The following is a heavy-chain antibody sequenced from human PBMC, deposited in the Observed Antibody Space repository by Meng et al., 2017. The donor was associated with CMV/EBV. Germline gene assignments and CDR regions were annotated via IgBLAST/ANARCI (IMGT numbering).Heavy chain of an antibody. J-gene: IGHJ6*02. CDR2: ISSSSSYI. D-gene: IGHD3-3*01. CDR3: ARLERFLEWLISKTSYGMDV. Sequence: ETLSLTCAVYGGSFSGYYWSWIRQPPGKGLEWVSSISSSSSYIYYADSVKGRFTISRDNAKNSLYLQMNSLRAEDTAVYYCARLERFLEWLISKTSYGMDVWGQGTTVTVSS. V-gene: IGHV3-21*01. CDR1: GGSFSGYY.